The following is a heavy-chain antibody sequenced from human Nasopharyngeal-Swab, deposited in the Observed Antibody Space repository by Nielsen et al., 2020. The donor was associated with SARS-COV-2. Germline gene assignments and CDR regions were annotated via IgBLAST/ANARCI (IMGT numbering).Heavy chain of an antibody. D-gene: IGHD4-17*01. Sequence: GSLRLSCAASGFTFSSYGMHWVRQAPGKGLEWVAVIWYDGSNKYYADSVKGRFTISRDNSKNTLYLQMNSLRAEDTAVYYCARDLPPAATVPDYFDYWGQGTLVTVSS. CDR2: IWYDGSNK. V-gene: IGHV3-33*01. CDR1: GFTFSSYG. J-gene: IGHJ4*02. CDR3: ARDLPPAATVPDYFDY.